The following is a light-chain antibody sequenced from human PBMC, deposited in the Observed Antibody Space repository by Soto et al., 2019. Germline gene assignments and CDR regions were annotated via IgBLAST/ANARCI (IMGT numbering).Light chain of an antibody. CDR2: GVT. J-gene: IGLJ3*02. Sequence: QSALTQPRSVSGSPGQSVTISCNGSSSDVGGSKFVFWYQQHPVKTPKLVIYGVTKRPSGIPDRFSGAKSGNTASLTISGLQAEDEADYYCCSYAGNSLWVFGGGTKLTVL. CDR3: CSYAGNSLWV. V-gene: IGLV2-11*01. CDR1: SSDVGGSKF.